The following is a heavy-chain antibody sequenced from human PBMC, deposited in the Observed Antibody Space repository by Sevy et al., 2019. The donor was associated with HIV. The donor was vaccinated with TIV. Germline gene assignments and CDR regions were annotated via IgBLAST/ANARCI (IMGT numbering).Heavy chain of an antibody. J-gene: IGHJ4*02. V-gene: IGHV3-7*01. CDR1: GFTFSSYW. D-gene: IGHD3-22*01. CDR2: IKQDMSEK. Sequence: GGSLRLSCAASGFTFSSYWMTWVRQAPGKGLEWVANIKQDMSEKYYADSVKGRFTISRDNARNALYLQMGSPRAEDTAVYYCARAQQVTMLVVIGGLYFDFWGQGTLVTVSS. CDR3: ARAQQVTMLVVIGGLYFDF.